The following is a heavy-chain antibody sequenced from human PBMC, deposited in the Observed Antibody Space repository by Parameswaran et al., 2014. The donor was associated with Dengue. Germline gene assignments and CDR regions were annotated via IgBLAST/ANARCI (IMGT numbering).Heavy chain of an antibody. D-gene: IGHD5-12*01. CDR2: IYSGGST. J-gene: IGHJ5*02. Sequence: VRQMPGKGLEWVSVIYSGGSTYYADSVKGRFTISRDNSKNTLYLQMNSLRAEDTAVYYCARISGLRGWFDPWGQGTLVTVSS. CDR3: ARISGLRGWFDP. V-gene: IGHV3-53*01.